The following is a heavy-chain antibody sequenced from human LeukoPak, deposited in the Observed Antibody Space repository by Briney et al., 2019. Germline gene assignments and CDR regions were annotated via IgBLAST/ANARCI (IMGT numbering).Heavy chain of an antibody. CDR2: INHSGST. D-gene: IGHD3-10*01. CDR3: ARDVSMVRGVIGY. CDR1: GGSFSGYY. J-gene: IGHJ4*02. V-gene: IGHV4-34*01. Sequence: SETLSLTCAVYGGSFSGYYWSWIRQPPGKGLEWIGEINHSGSTYYNPSLKSRVTISVDTSKNQFSLKLSSVTAADTAVYYCARDVSMVRGVIGYWGQGTLVTVSS.